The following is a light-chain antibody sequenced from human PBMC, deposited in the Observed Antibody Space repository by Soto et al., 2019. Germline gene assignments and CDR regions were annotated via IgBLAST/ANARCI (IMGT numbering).Light chain of an antibody. J-gene: IGLJ1*01. CDR1: SSDVGGYNY. CDR3: SSYAGSNNWN. CDR2: EVS. V-gene: IGLV2-8*01. Sequence: QSVLTQPPSASGSPGQSVTISCTGTSSDVGGYNYVSWYQQHPGKAPKLMIYEVSKRPSGVPDRFSGSKSGNTASLTVSGLQAEDEADYYCSSYAGSNNWNFGTGTKVNVL.